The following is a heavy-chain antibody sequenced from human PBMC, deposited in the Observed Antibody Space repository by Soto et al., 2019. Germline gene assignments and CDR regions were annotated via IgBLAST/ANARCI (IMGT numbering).Heavy chain of an antibody. Sequence: LRLSCAASGFTFSSYAMSWVRQAPGKGLEWVSAISGSGGSTYYADSVKGRFTISRDNSKNTLYLQMNSLRAEDTAVYYCAKDYPVWFGEFRPYFDYWGQGTLVTVSS. V-gene: IGHV3-23*01. CDR3: AKDYPVWFGEFRPYFDY. CDR1: GFTFSSYA. J-gene: IGHJ4*02. CDR2: ISGSGGST. D-gene: IGHD3-10*01.